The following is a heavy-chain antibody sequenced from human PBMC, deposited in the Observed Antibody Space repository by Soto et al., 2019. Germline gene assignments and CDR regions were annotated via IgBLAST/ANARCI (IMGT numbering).Heavy chain of an antibody. J-gene: IGHJ4*02. CDR1: GFTFCNYA. Sequence: GGSLRLSCAASGFTFCNYAMSWVRQAPGKGLEWVSTITGSAGGTYYADSMKGRFTISRDNSKSTLYLQMYSPRVEDTAVYYCARESEHWGQGTLVTVSS. CDR2: ITGSAGGT. CDR3: ARESEH. D-gene: IGHD1-1*01. V-gene: IGHV3-23*01.